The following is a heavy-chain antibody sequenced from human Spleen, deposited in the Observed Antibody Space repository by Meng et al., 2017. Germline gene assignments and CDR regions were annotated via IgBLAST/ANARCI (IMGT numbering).Heavy chain of an antibody. J-gene: IGHJ4*02. Sequence: QRQASGPGLVKPSGTLSLTCAVSGGSISSSNLWSWVRQPPGKGLEWIGEIYHSGSTNYNPSLKSRVTISVDKSKNQFSLKLSSVTAADTAVYYCARGHHYYDSSGYGGWGQGTLVTVSS. CDR1: GGSISSSNL. CDR3: ARGHHYYDSSGYGG. CDR2: IYHSGST. V-gene: IGHV4-4*02. D-gene: IGHD3-22*01.